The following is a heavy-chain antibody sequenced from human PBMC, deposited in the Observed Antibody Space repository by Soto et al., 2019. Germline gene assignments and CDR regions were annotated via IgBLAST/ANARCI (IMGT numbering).Heavy chain of an antibody. CDR2: IKQDGSEK. J-gene: IGHJ1*01. D-gene: IGHD6-19*01. V-gene: IGHV3-7*01. CDR1: GFTFSSFW. CDR3: ARSMAVAGSPEYFDH. Sequence: GGSLRLSCAASGFTFSSFWMSWVRQAPGKGLEWVANIKQDGSEKYYVDSVKGRFTISRDKAKNSLYLQMNSLRGDDTAVYYCARSMAVAGSPEYFDHWGQGTLVTVSS.